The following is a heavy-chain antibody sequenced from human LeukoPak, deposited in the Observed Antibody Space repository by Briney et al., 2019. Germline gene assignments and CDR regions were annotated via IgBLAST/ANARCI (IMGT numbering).Heavy chain of an antibody. CDR2: ISGSGGST. V-gene: IGHV3-23*01. CDR3: AKEGRGGSRAEVDY. Sequence: GGSLRLSCAASGFTFSSYAMSWVRQAPGKGLEWVSAISGSGGSTYYADSVKGRFTISRDNSKNTLYLQMNSLRAEDTAIYYCAKEGRGGSRAEVDYWGQGTLVTVSS. CDR1: GFTFSSYA. D-gene: IGHD2-15*01. J-gene: IGHJ4*02.